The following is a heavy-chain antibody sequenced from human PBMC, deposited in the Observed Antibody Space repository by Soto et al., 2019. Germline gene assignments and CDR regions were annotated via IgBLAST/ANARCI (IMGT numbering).Heavy chain of an antibody. CDR2: IYPGDSDT. V-gene: IGHV5-51*03. Sequence: EVQLVQSGAEVKKPGESLKISCKGSGYSFTSYWIGWVRHMPGKGLEWMGIIYPGDSDTRYSPSFQGQVTISADKSISTAYLQWSSLKASDTAMYDCARRVYSGYDFQGMAVWGKGTTVTVSS. CDR1: GYSFTSYW. J-gene: IGHJ6*03. CDR3: ARRVYSGYDFQGMAV. D-gene: IGHD5-12*01.